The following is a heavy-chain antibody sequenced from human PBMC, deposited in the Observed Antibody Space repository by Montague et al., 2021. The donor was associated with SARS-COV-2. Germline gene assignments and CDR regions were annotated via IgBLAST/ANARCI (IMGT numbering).Heavy chain of an antibody. Sequence: TLSLTCTVSGGSVSSRSHFWSWIRQPAGKGLEWIGHIYATGSAKYNPSLESRVTISVDTYNNQFSLRLNSVTAADTAVYYCTRGVVVVPASPAPTLFDPWGQGILVAVSS. CDR1: GGSVSSRSHF. CDR2: IYATGSA. D-gene: IGHD2-15*01. J-gene: IGHJ5*02. CDR3: TRGVVVVPASPAPTLFDP. V-gene: IGHV4-61*09.